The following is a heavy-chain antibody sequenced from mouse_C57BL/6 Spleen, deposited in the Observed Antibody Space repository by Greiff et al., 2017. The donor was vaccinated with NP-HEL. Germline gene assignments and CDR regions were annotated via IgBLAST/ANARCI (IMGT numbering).Heavy chain of an antibody. CDR3: TRRDGLDY. D-gene: IGHD2-3*01. CDR1: GYAFSSSW. V-gene: IGHV1-82*01. CDR2: IYPGDGDT. Sequence: QVQLQQSGPELVKPGASVKISCKASGYAFSSSWMNWVKQRPGKGLEWIGRIYPGDGDTNYNGKFKGKATLTADKSSSTAYMQHSSLTAEDSAVYFCTRRDGLDYWGQGTSLTVSS. J-gene: IGHJ2*02.